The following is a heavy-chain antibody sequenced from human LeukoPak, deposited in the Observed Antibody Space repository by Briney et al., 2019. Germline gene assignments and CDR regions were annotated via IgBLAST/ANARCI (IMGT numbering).Heavy chain of an antibody. CDR2: IRSKNDGGTI. J-gene: IGHJ4*02. V-gene: IGHV3-15*01. CDR1: GFTFSNAW. CDR3: TTDRTMKGY. Sequence: AGGSLRLSCAASGFTFSNAWMAWVGQAPGKGLEWVGRIRSKNDGGTIGYAAPVKDRFTISRDDSKNTLYLQMNSLEIEDTAVYFCTTDRTMKGYWGQGTLVTVSS. D-gene: IGHD3-22*01.